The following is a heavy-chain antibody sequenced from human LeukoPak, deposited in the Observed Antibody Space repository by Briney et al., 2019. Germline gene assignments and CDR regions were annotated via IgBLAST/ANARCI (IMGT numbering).Heavy chain of an antibody. CDR3: ARVPYGGVYWYFDL. J-gene: IGHJ2*01. V-gene: IGHV3-48*03. D-gene: IGHD3-10*01. CDR2: TSSSARTT. Sequence: PGGSLRLSCAASGLTFSSYEMNWVRQAPGKGLEWVSYTSSSARTTYYADSVKGRFTISRDNAKNSLYLQMKSLRAEDTAVYYCARVPYGGVYWYFDLWGRGTLVTVSS. CDR1: GLTFSSYE.